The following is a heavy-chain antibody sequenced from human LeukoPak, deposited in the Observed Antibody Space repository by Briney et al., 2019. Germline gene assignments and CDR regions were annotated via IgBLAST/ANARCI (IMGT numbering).Heavy chain of an antibody. CDR1: GFTFSTYS. V-gene: IGHV3-48*04. J-gene: IGHJ4*02. CDR2: ISNTGSPI. CDR3: ARGGRYYDSSAYYYFDY. Sequence: GGSLRLSCAASGFTFSTYSMNWVRQAPGKGLEWVSYISNTGSPIYYADSVKGRFSISRDNARNSLYLQMNSLRAEDTAVYYCARGGRYYDSSAYYYFDYWGQGTLVTVSS. D-gene: IGHD3-22*01.